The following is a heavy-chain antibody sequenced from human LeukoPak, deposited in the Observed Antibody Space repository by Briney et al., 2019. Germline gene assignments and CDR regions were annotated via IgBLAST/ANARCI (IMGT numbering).Heavy chain of an antibody. Sequence: PSETLSLTCTVSGVSMSSYYWSWIRQVPGKGLEYVGYIFNSGSANYNPSLESRVTISVDTSKNQISLKLSAVTAADTALYYCARVTYSNYWADYWGRGTLVTVSS. J-gene: IGHJ4*02. CDR2: IFNSGSA. D-gene: IGHD1-7*01. CDR3: ARVTYSNYWADY. V-gene: IGHV4-59*01. CDR1: GVSMSSYY.